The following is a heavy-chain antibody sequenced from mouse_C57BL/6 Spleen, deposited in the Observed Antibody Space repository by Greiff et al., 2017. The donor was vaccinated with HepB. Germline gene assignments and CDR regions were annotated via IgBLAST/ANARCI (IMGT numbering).Heavy chain of an antibody. Sequence: EVKLMESGEGLVKPGGSLKLSCAASGFTFSSYAMSWVRQTPEKRLEWVAYISSGGDYIYYADTVKGRFTISRDNARNTLYLQMSSLKSEDTAMYYCTRGGTTVDYAMDYWGQGTSVTVSS. D-gene: IGHD1-1*01. J-gene: IGHJ4*01. CDR2: ISSGGDYI. CDR3: TRGGTTVDYAMDY. V-gene: IGHV5-9-1*02. CDR1: GFTFSSYA.